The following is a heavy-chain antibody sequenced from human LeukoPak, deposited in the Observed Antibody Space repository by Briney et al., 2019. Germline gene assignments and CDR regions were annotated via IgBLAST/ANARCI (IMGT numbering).Heavy chain of an antibody. V-gene: IGHV1-69*04. CDR3: ARVDTAMGKLDY. CDR1: GGTFSSYA. CDR2: IIPILGIA. Sequence: ASVKVSCKASGGTFSSYAISWVRQAPGQGLEWMGRIIPILGIANYAQKFQGRVTITADKSTSTAYMELSSLRSEDTAVYYCARVDTAMGKLDYWGQGTLVTVSS. J-gene: IGHJ4*02. D-gene: IGHD5-18*01.